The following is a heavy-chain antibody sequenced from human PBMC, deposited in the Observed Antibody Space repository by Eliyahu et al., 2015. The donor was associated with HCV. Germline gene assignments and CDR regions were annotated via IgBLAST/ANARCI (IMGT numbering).Heavy chain of an antibody. CDR3: ARDGDLTVTTGAFDI. V-gene: IGHV3-7*03. CDR1: GFXFSNYW. D-gene: IGHD4-17*01. Sequence: EVQLVESGGGLVQSGGSLRLSCAAPGFXFSNYWMSWVRQAPGKGLEWVASINQDGSDKYFVDSVKGRFTISRDNTKKSLYLQMNSLTAEDTAIYYCARDGDLTVTTGAFDIWGQGTLVTVSS. CDR2: INQDGSDK. J-gene: IGHJ3*02.